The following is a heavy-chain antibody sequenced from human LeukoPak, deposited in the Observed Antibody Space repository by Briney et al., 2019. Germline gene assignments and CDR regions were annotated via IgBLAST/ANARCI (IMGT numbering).Heavy chain of an antibody. D-gene: IGHD5-12*01. Sequence: PGGSLRLSCAASGFTFSSYAMHWVRQAPGKGLEWMAVISYDGGNKYYADSVKGRFTISRDNSKNTLYLQMNSLRAEDTAVYYCASRNTYTGYAGPFDYWGQGTLVTVSS. J-gene: IGHJ4*02. V-gene: IGHV3-30-3*01. CDR3: ASRNTYTGYAGPFDY. CDR2: ISYDGGNK. CDR1: GFTFSSYA.